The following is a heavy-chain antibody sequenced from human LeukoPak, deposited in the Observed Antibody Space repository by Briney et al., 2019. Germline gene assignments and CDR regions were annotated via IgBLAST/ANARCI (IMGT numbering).Heavy chain of an antibody. CDR2: ISAYNGNT. J-gene: IGHJ4*02. V-gene: IGHV1-18*04. Sequence: ASVKVSCKASGYTFTGYYMHWVRQAPGQGLEWMGWISAYNGNTRYAQNLQGRVTLTTDTSTSTAYMEVRSLRSDDTAVYYCARAQTTGFGESLHYWGQGTLVTVSS. D-gene: IGHD3-10*01. CDR3: ARAQTTGFGESLHY. CDR1: GYTFTGYY.